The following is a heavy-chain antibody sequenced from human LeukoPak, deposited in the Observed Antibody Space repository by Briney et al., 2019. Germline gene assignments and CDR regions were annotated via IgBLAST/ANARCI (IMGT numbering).Heavy chain of an antibody. CDR1: GFTVITND. D-gene: IGHD1-14*01. J-gene: IGHJ4*02. CDR3: ARGVEPLAANTLAY. Sequence: GGSLRLSCAASGFTVITNDMTWVRQAPGKGLEWVSVLYSDGNTKYADSVQGRFTISRDNSKNTLYLEMNSLSPDDTAVYYCARGVEPLAANTLAYWGQGTLVSVSS. CDR2: LYSDGNT. V-gene: IGHV3-53*01.